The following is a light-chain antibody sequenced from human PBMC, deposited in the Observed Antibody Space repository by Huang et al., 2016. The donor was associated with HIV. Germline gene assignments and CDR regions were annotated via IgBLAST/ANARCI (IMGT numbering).Light chain of an antibody. CDR3: QQYDNWPQT. CDR2: GAS. CDR1: QTVSTG. V-gene: IGKV3-15*01. Sequence: EIVMTQSPATLSLSPGERATLSCRTGQTVSTGLAWYRQKPGQAPRLLIYGASTRATGVPARFSGSGSGTEFTLTISSLQSEDFAVYYCQQYDNWPQTFGQGTKVEIK. J-gene: IGKJ1*01.